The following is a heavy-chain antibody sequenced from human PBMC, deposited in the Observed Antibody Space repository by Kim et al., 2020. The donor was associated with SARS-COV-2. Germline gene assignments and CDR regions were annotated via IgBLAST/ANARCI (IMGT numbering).Heavy chain of an antibody. CDR2: GTEK. CDR3: ARGRGLDS. J-gene: IGHJ4*02. V-gene: IGHV3-7*01. Sequence: GTEKDYVDSVKGRFTVSRHNARKSLYLQMNSLRVEDTAVYYCARGRGLDSWGQGTLVTVSS.